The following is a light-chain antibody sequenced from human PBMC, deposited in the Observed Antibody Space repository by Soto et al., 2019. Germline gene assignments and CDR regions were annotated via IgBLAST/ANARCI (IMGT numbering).Light chain of an antibody. CDR1: QSVSSSY. CDR2: GAS. Sequence: EIVMTQSPATLSVSPGERAALSCRASQSVSSSYLAWYQQKPGQAPRLLIYGASSRATGIPDRFSGSGFGTEFTFTITSLESEDFAIYYCQQYYKWPQTFGQGTKVDIK. J-gene: IGKJ1*01. CDR3: QQYYKWPQT. V-gene: IGKV3D-15*01.